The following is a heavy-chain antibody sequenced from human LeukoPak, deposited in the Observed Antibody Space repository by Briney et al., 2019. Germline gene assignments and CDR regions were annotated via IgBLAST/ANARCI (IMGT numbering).Heavy chain of an antibody. D-gene: IGHD2-15*01. CDR3: ARGLVVVVAATKSYFDY. Sequence: SETLSLTCAVYGGSFSGYYWSWIRQPPGKGLEWIGEINHSGSTNYNPSLKSRVTISVDTSENQFSLKLSSVTAADTAVYYCARGLVVVVAATKSYFDYWGQGTLVTVSS. V-gene: IGHV4-34*01. J-gene: IGHJ4*02. CDR1: GGSFSGYY. CDR2: INHSGST.